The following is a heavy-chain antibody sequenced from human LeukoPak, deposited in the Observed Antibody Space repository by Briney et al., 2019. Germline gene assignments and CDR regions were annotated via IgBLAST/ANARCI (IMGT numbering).Heavy chain of an antibody. D-gene: IGHD2-21*02. Sequence: ASVKVSCKASGNTFTSYYMHWVRQAPGQGLEWMGIINPRGGSTSYAQKFQGRVTMTRDTSTSTVYMELSSLRSDDTAVYYCARSGAYCGGDCYSRYYYYYMDVWGKGATVTVSS. J-gene: IGHJ6*03. CDR3: ARSGAYCGGDCYSRYYYYYMDV. V-gene: IGHV1-46*01. CDR1: GNTFTSYY. CDR2: INPRGGST.